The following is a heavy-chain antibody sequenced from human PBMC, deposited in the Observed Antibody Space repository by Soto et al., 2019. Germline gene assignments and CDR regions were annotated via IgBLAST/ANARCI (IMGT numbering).Heavy chain of an antibody. D-gene: IGHD3-22*01. V-gene: IGHV3-23*01. Sequence: GGSLRLSCAASGFTFSSYAMSWVRQAPGKGLEWVSAISGSGTSTYYADSVKGRFTISRDNAKNSLYLQMNSLRAEDTALYYCARGLHYYDSSVYYGYWGQGTLVTVS. CDR1: GFTFSSYA. J-gene: IGHJ4*02. CDR3: ARGLHYYDSSVYYGY. CDR2: ISGSGTST.